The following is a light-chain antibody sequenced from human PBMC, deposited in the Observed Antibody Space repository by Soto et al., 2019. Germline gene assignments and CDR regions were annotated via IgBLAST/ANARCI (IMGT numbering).Light chain of an antibody. J-gene: IGLJ1*01. V-gene: IGLV2-8*01. CDR1: SSDVGGYNY. CDR3: GYSAGRSSNV. Sequence: QSVLTQPPSAPGSPGQSVTISSTGTSSDVGGYNYVSWYQQHPGKAPKLMIYAVSKRPSGVPDRLSGSKSGTTASLTVSGLQAEDEADYSSGYSAGRSSNVFGSGSKVTVL. CDR2: AVS.